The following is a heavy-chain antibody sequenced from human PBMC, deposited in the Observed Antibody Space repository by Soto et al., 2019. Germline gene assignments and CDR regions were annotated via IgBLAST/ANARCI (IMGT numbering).Heavy chain of an antibody. V-gene: IGHV4-39*01. J-gene: IGHJ4*02. D-gene: IGHD3-3*01. CDR2: IYYSGST. Sequence: PSETLSLTCTVSGGSISSGSYYWGWIRQPPGKGLEWIGSIYYSGSTYYNPSLKSRVTISVDTSNNQFSLKLRSVTAAGTAVYYCATEIRFYPLDYWGQGTLVTVSS. CDR3: ATEIRFYPLDY. CDR1: GGSISSGSYY.